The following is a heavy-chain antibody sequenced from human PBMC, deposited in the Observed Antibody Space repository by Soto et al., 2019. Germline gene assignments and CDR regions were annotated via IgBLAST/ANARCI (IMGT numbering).Heavy chain of an antibody. CDR3: ARKLELRGSYYYYYDMDV. J-gene: IGHJ6*02. CDR1: GYTFTYYY. CDR2: INPNSGGT. V-gene: IGHV1-2*02. Sequence: SVKVSFKASGYTFTYYYMHWVRQAPGQGLEWMGWINPNSGGTNYAQKFQGRVTMTRDTSISTAYMELSRLRSDDTAVYYCARKLELRGSYYYYYDMDVWGQGTTVTVSS. D-gene: IGHD1-7*01.